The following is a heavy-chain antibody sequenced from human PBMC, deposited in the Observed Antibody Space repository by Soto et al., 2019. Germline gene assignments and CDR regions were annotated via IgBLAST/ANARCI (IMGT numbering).Heavy chain of an antibody. J-gene: IGHJ6*02. Sequence: GGSLRLSCAASGVTFSSCGMHWVRQAPGNGLEWVAVMWYDGSNKYYADSLKGRLTIYRDNTKNTQYLQMNSLRAEDTAADYCARDLVATTASYCGMDVWGQGTTVTVSS. V-gene: IGHV3-33*01. CDR2: MWYDGSNK. CDR3: ARDLVATTASYCGMDV. CDR1: GVTFSSCG. D-gene: IGHD5-12*01.